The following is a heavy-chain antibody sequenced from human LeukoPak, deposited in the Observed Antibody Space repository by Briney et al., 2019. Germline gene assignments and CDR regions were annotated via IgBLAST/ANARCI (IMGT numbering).Heavy chain of an antibody. J-gene: IGHJ4*02. V-gene: IGHV4-61*02. CDR3: AREEATYYYDSSGFGD. Sequence: PSQTLSLTCTVSGGSISSGSYYWSWVRQPAGEGLEWIGRIYTSGSTNYHPSLKSRVTISVDTSKNQFSLKLSSVTAADTAVYYCAREEATYYYDSSGFGDWGQGTLVTVSS. D-gene: IGHD3-22*01. CDR1: GGSISSGSYY. CDR2: IYTSGST.